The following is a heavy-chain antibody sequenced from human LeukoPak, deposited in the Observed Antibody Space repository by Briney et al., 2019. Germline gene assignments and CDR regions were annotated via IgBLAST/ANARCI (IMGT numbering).Heavy chain of an antibody. CDR1: GFTFSSYA. CDR2: ISGSGDST. V-gene: IGHV3-23*01. Sequence: PGGSLRLSCAASGFTFSSYAMSWVRQAPGNGLEWVSAISGSGDSTYYADSVKGRFTISRDNSNSKNTLFLQMNSLRAEDTAVYYCVCGGSYSGSWFDPWGQGTLVTVSS. CDR3: VCGGSYSGSWFDP. J-gene: IGHJ5*02. D-gene: IGHD1-26*01.